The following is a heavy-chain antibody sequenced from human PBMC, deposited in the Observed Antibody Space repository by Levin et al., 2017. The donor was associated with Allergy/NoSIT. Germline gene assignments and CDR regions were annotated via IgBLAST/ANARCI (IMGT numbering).Heavy chain of an antibody. J-gene: IGHJ4*02. CDR1: GFSFRSFG. CDR3: AKDGVFGTSSWSLAF. D-gene: IGHD6-13*01. CDR2: ISYDESDK. Sequence: GGSLRLSCAASGFSFRSFGMHWVRQAPGKGLEWVAVISYDESDKFYADSVKGRFTISRDNTKNTLYLQMNSLRREDAAVYYCAKDGVFGTSSWSLAFWGQGTLVTVSS. V-gene: IGHV3-30*18.